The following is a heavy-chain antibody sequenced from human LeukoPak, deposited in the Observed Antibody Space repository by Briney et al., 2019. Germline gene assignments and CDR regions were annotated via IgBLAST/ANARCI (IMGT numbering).Heavy chain of an antibody. V-gene: IGHV3-30*02. D-gene: IGHD2-2*01. Sequence: PGGSLRLSCAASGFTFSSYGMHWVRPAPGKGVEWVAFIRYVGSNKYYADSVKGRFTISRDNSKNTLYLQMNSLRAEDTAVYYCAKTYCSSTSCSGYFQHWGQGTLVTVSS. CDR3: AKTYCSSTSCSGYFQH. J-gene: IGHJ1*01. CDR1: GFTFSSYG. CDR2: IRYVGSNK.